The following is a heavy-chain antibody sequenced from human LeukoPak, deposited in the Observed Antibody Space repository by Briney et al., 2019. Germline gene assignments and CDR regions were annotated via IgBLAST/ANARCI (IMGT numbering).Heavy chain of an antibody. CDR3: ARDPNSAL. J-gene: IGHJ4*02. Sequence: PSETLSLTCTVSGGSLTTSYWSWIRQLAGKGLEWIGRLSPTGSTTYNPSLKSRVIMSADTSKNQFSLNLTSVTAADTAVYYCARDPNSALWGQGTLVTVSS. CDR2: LSPTGST. CDR1: GGSLTTSY. V-gene: IGHV4-4*07. D-gene: IGHD4-23*01.